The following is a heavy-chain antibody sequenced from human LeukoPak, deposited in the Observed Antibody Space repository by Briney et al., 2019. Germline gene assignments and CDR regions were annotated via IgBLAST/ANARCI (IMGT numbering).Heavy chain of an antibody. CDR1: EFSVGSNY. J-gene: IGHJ6*03. CDR2: IYSGGST. CDR3: ARVRWELLVYYYYYYMDV. D-gene: IGHD1-26*01. V-gene: IGHV3-66*01. Sequence: PGGSLRLSCAASEFSVGSNYMTWVRQAPGKELEWVSLIYSGGSTYYADSVKGRFTISRDNSKNTLYLQMNSLRAEDTAVYYCARVRWELLVYYYYYYMDVWGKGTTVTISS.